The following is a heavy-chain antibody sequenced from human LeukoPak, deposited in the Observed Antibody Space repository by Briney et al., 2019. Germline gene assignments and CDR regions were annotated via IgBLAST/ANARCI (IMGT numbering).Heavy chain of an antibody. CDR2: ISSRGGST. Sequence: TGGSLRLSCAASGFTFSSYGMSWVRQAPGKGLEWVSAISSRGGSTYYADSVKGRFTISRDNSKNTLYLQMNSLRAEDTAVYYCAKRSDYGGNWNYFDYWGQGTPVTVSS. CDR3: AKRSDYGGNWNYFDY. D-gene: IGHD4-23*01. J-gene: IGHJ4*02. CDR1: GFTFSSYG. V-gene: IGHV3-23*01.